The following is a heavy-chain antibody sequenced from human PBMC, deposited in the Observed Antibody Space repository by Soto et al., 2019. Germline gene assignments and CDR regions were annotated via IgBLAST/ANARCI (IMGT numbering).Heavy chain of an antibody. CDR1: GFTFSSYA. CDR2: ISNDGSKK. D-gene: IGHD5-12*01. CDR3: ARDSLGYRGGY. V-gene: IGHV3-30*01. Sequence: QVQLVESGGGVVQPGRSLRLSCAASGFTFSSYAMQWVRQAPGKGLEWVAGISNDGSKKYYADSVKDRFTISKDNSMNTLYLQMIRLRDEDTAVYYCARDSLGYRGGYWGQGTLVTVSS. J-gene: IGHJ4*02.